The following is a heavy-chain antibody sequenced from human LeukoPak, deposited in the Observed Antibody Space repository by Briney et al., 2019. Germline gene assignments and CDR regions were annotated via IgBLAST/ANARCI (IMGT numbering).Heavy chain of an antibody. CDR1: GGSISSYY. D-gene: IGHD3-3*01. Sequence: SETLSLTCTVSGGSISSYYWSWIRQPPGKGLEWIGYIYYSGSTNYNTSLKSRVTISVDTSKNQFSLKLSSVTAADTAVYYCARRDFGVVQYYYYYYMDVWGKGTTVTVSS. CDR3: ARRDFGVVQYYYYYYMDV. CDR2: IYYSGST. J-gene: IGHJ6*03. V-gene: IGHV4-59*08.